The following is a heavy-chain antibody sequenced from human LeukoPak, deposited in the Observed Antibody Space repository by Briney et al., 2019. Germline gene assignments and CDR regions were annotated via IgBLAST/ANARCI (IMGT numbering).Heavy chain of an antibody. J-gene: IGHJ4*02. CDR2: FHNSGTS. CDR3: TRGAGWLIDY. V-gene: IGHV4-59*01. CDR1: DDSISDYY. Sequence: PSETLSLTCTVSDDSISDYYRGWIRQPPGKGLEWIGYFHNSGTSTYNPSLKSRVTISADTSKNHFSLKLNSVTTADTAVYYCTRGAGWLIDYWGQGILVTVSS. D-gene: IGHD3-16*01.